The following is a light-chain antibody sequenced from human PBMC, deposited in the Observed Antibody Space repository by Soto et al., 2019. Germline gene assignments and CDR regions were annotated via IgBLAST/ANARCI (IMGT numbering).Light chain of an antibody. Sequence: DIQMPQSPSSLSASVGDTVTITCRASQGISNHLAWFQHKPGKAPKALIHAAASLQSGVSSKFSGSGFGTDFTLTITSLQPEDSATYYCQQYHSYPLTFAGGTKVEIK. J-gene: IGKJ4*01. CDR2: AAA. V-gene: IGKV1-16*02. CDR3: QQYHSYPLT. CDR1: QGISNH.